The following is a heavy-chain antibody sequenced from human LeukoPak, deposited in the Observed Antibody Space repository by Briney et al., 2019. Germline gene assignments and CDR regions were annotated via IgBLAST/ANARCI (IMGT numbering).Heavy chain of an antibody. V-gene: IGHV4-61*01. D-gene: IGHD2-15*01. J-gene: IGHJ4*02. CDR2: IYYSGST. CDR1: GASVSSGSYY. Sequence: PSETLSLTCTVSGASVSSGSYYWSWLRQPPGKGLEWIGYIYYSGSTNYNPSLRSRVTISVDTSKNQFSLKLSSVTAADTAVYYCARDSRGSYYFDYWGQGTLVTVSS. CDR3: ARDSRGSYYFDY.